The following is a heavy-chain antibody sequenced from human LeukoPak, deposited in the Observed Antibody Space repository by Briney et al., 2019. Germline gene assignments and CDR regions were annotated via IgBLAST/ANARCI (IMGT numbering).Heavy chain of an antibody. J-gene: IGHJ6*02. D-gene: IGHD3-16*01. CDR2: IKHDGSET. V-gene: IGHV3-7*02. CDR1: GFTFSSIW. CDR3: AKNGGPHGMDV. Sequence: GGSLRLSCATSGFTFSSIWMSWVRQAPGKGLEWVANIKHDGSETNYVDSVKGRFTISRDNAKNSLHLQMNNLRVEDTAVYYCAKNGGPHGMDVWGQGTTVTVSS.